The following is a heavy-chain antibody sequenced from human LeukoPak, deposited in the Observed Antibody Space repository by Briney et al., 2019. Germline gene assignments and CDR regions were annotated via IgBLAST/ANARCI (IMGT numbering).Heavy chain of an antibody. D-gene: IGHD5-18*01. J-gene: IGHJ4*02. CDR1: GFTFSSYA. CDR3: ARGVFSGYSYGYLWPFDY. V-gene: IGHV3-23*01. CDR2: ISGSGGST. Sequence: GGSLRLSCAASGFTFSSYAMSWVRQAPGKGLEWVSAISGSGGSTYYADSVKGRFTISRDNSKDTLFLQMNSLRAEDTAVYYCARGVFSGYSYGYLWPFDYWGQGTLVTVSS.